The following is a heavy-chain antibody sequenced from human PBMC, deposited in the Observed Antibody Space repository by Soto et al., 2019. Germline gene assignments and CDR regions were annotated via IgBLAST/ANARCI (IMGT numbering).Heavy chain of an antibody. V-gene: IGHV3-23*01. CDR3: AKDWPSHYGDYSYYYYYGMDV. Sequence: EVQLLESGGGLVQPGGSLRLSCAASGFTFSNYAMNWVRQAPGKGLEWVSVISGSGGSTYYTDSVKGRFTISRDNSKNTLYLQMNSLRAEDTAVYYCAKDWPSHYGDYSYYYYYGMDVWGQGTTVTVSS. CDR1: GFTFSNYA. D-gene: IGHD4-17*01. CDR2: ISGSGGST. J-gene: IGHJ6*02.